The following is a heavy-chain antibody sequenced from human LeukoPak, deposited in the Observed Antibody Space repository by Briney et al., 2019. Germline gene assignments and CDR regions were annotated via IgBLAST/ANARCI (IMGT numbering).Heavy chain of an antibody. J-gene: IGHJ4*02. Sequence: PGGTLRLFCAASGFIFRNSDMQWARQALGKGLEWVAFIRYDGSIKYYADSVNGRFTISRDNSKNTLYLQMNSLRAEDTAVYYCAKDVNTGGDYFDYWGQGTLVTVSS. CDR3: AKDVNTGGDYFDY. CDR1: GFIFRNSD. CDR2: IRYDGSIK. D-gene: IGHD1-14*01. V-gene: IGHV3-30*02.